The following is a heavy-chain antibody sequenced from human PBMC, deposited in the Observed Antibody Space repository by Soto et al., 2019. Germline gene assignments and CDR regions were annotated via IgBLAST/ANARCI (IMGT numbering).Heavy chain of an antibody. CDR3: ARDRYCSSTSCYARPYYGMDV. J-gene: IGHJ6*02. D-gene: IGHD2-2*01. CDR1: GGTFSSYT. V-gene: IGHV1-69*08. CDR2: IIPILGIA. Sequence: QVQLVQSGAEVKKPGSSVKVSCKASGGTFSSYTISWVRQAPGQGLEWMGRIIPILGIANYAQKFQGRVTMTADKSTSTAYMELSSLRSEDTAVYYCARDRYCSSTSCYARPYYGMDVWGQGTTVTVSS.